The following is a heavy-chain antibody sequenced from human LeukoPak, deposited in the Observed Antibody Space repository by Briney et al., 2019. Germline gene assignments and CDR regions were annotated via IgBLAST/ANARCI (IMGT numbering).Heavy chain of an antibody. CDR3: AREKGIAARDAFDI. V-gene: IGHV4-31*03. Sequence: SQTLSLTCTVSGGSISSGGYYWSWIRQHPGKGLEWIGYIYYSGSTYYNPSLKSRVTISVDTSKNQFSLKLSSVTAADTAVYYRAREKGIAARDAFDIWGQGTMVTVSS. J-gene: IGHJ3*02. CDR1: GGSISSGGYY. D-gene: IGHD6-13*01. CDR2: IYYSGST.